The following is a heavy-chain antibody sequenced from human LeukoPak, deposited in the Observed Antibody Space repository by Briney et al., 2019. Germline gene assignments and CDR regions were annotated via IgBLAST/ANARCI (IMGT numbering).Heavy chain of an antibody. D-gene: IGHD2-15*01. V-gene: IGHV3-23*01. CDR1: GFTFSTYA. Sequence: GGSLRLSCAASGFTFSTYAMSWVRQAPGKGLEWVSTINNSGGSTYYADSVKGRFTISRDNSKNTLYLQMNSLRAEDTAVYYCAKDRIAATRNYYYYYMDVWGKGTTVTISS. J-gene: IGHJ6*03. CDR3: AKDRIAATRNYYYYYMDV. CDR2: INNSGGST.